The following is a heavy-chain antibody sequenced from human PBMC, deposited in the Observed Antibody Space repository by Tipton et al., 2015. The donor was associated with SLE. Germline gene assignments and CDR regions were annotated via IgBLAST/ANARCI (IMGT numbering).Heavy chain of an antibody. D-gene: IGHD1-26*01. Sequence: GSLRLSCAASGFTFSSYGMHWVRQAPGKGLEWVAFIRYDGSNKYYADSVKGRFTISRDNAKNSLYLQMNSLRAEDTAVYYCAIPGSGSYYFDYWGQGTLVTVSS. J-gene: IGHJ4*02. CDR2: IRYDGSNK. CDR3: AIPGSGSYYFDY. CDR1: GFTFSSYG. V-gene: IGHV3-30*02.